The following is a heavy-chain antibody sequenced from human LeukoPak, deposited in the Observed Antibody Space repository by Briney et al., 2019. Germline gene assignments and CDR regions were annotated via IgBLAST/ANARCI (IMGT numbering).Heavy chain of an antibody. CDR2: ISSSSSYI. CDR1: GFTFSSYS. Sequence: GGSLRLSCAASGFTFSSYSMNWVRQAPGKGLEWVSSISSSSSYIYYADSVKGRFTISRDNSKNTLYLQMGSLRAEDMAVYYCARVGSWDYYYYMDVWGKGTTVTVSS. V-gene: IGHV3-21*01. CDR3: ARVGSWDYYYYMDV. D-gene: IGHD1-26*01. J-gene: IGHJ6*03.